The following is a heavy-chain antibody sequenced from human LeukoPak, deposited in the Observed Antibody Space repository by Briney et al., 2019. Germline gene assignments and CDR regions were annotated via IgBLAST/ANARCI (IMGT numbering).Heavy chain of an antibody. V-gene: IGHV3-23*01. J-gene: IGHJ4*02. CDR3: AKDHSGGQEALDY. D-gene: IGHD3-16*01. Sequence: GGFLRLSCAASGFTFSTYAMSWVRQAPGRGLQWVSTISGSGGSTYYADSLKGRFTISRDDSKNTLYLQMNSLGAEDTAVYYCAKDHSGGQEALDYWGQGTLVTVSS. CDR2: ISGSGGST. CDR1: GFTFSTYA.